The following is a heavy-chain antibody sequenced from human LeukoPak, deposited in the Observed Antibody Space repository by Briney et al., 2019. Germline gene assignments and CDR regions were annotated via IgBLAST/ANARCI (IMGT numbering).Heavy chain of an antibody. CDR3: AKDPPRVPAANYYFDY. CDR1: GFTFSSYG. J-gene: IGHJ4*02. D-gene: IGHD2-2*01. Sequence: GGSLSLSCAASGFTFSSYGMHWVRQAPGKGLEWVAVISYDGSNKYYADSVKGRFTISRDNSKNTLYLQMNSLRAEDTAVYYCAKDPPRVPAANYYFDYWGQGTLVTVSS. CDR2: ISYDGSNK. V-gene: IGHV3-30*18.